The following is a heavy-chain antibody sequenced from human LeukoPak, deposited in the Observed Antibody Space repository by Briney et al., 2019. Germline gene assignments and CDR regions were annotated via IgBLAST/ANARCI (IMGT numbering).Heavy chain of an antibody. D-gene: IGHD6-13*01. CDR2: ISGSGGST. CDR3: AKAASSSWPSYYYGMDV. CDR1: GFTFSSYA. Sequence: GGSLRLSCAASGFTFSSYAMTWVRQAPGKRLEWVSAISGSGGSTYYADSVKGRFTISRDNSKNTLYLQMNSLRAEDTAVYYCAKAASSSWPSYYYGMDVWGQGTTVTVSS. V-gene: IGHV3-23*01. J-gene: IGHJ6*02.